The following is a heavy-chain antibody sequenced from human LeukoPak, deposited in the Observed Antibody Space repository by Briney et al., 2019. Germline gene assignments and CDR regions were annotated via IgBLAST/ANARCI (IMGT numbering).Heavy chain of an antibody. D-gene: IGHD5-24*01. V-gene: IGHV3-23*01. CDR3: AALEMATKIPYFDY. J-gene: IGHJ4*02. Sequence: GGSLRLSCAASGFTFSSYAMSWVRQAPGKGLEWVSAISGSGGSTYYADSVKGRFTISRDNSKNTLYLQMNSLRAEDTAVYYCAALEMATKIPYFDYWGQGTLVTVSS. CDR1: GFTFSSYA. CDR2: ISGSGGST.